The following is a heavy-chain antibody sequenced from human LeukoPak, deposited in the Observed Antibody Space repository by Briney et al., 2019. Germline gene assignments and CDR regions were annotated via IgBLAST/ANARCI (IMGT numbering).Heavy chain of an antibody. CDR2: ISPSGGST. CDR3: ASDILTGDTGSWFDP. Sequence: ASVKVSCKAFGYTFTSNHMHWVRQAPGQGPEWMGVISPSGGSTTYAQKFQGRVTLTRDMSTSTDYLELSSLRSEDTAVYYCASDILTGDTGSWFDPWGQGTLVTVSS. CDR1: GYTFTSNH. V-gene: IGHV1-46*01. J-gene: IGHJ5*02. D-gene: IGHD3-9*01.